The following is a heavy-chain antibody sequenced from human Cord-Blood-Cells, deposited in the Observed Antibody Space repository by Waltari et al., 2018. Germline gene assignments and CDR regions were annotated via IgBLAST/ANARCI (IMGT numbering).Heavy chain of an antibody. Sequence: EVQLVETGGGLIQPGGSMRLSCAASGFTVSSNYMSWVRQAPGKGLEWVSVIYSGGSTYYADSVKGRFTISRDNSKNTLYLQMNSLRAEDTAVYYCARVGLGKGWYFDLWGRGTLVTVSS. D-gene: IGHD7-27*01. V-gene: IGHV3-53*02. CDR2: IYSGGST. CDR1: GFTVSSNY. J-gene: IGHJ2*01. CDR3: ARVGLGKGWYFDL.